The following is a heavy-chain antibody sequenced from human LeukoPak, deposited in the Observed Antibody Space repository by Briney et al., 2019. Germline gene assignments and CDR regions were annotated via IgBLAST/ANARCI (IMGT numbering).Heavy chain of an antibody. Sequence: PSETLSLTCTVSGGSISSYYWSWIRQPPGKGLEWIGYIYYSGSTNYNPSLKSRVTISVDKSKNQFSLKLSSVTAADTAVYYCASESYYYGSGSYSFDYWGQGTLVTVSS. V-gene: IGHV4-59*12. CDR3: ASESYYYGSGSYSFDY. CDR2: IYYSGST. D-gene: IGHD3-10*01. J-gene: IGHJ4*02. CDR1: GGSISSYY.